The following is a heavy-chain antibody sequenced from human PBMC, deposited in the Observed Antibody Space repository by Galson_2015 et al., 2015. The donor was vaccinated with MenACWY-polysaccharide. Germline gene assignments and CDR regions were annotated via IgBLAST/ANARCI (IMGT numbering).Heavy chain of an antibody. CDR3: ARVKYIYRLHYYDSSGKPGQFDY. V-gene: IGHV1-69*06. CDR2: IIPIFGAA. J-gene: IGHJ4*02. D-gene: IGHD3-22*01. CDR1: GGTFSSYA. Sequence: SVKVSCKASGGTFSSYAISWVRQAPGQGLEWMGGIIPIFGAANYAQKFQGRVTITADKSTSTAYMELSSLRSEDTAVYYCARVKYIYRLHYYDSSGKPGQFDYWGQGTLVTVSS.